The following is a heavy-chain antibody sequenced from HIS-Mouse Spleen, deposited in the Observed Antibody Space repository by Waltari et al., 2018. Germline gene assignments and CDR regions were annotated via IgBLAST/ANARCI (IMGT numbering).Heavy chain of an antibody. CDR3: ARGRSRWQQQTTGFDY. V-gene: IGHV4-30-4*01. CDR1: GGSISSGDYY. J-gene: IGHJ4*02. Sequence: QVQLQESGPGLVKPSQTLSLTCTVSGGSISSGDYYWSWIRQPPGKGLEWIGYIYYSGSTYYNPSLKSRVTISVDTSKNQFSLKLSSVTAADTAVYYCARGRSRWQQQTTGFDYWGQGTLVTVSS. CDR2: IYYSGST. D-gene: IGHD6-13*01.